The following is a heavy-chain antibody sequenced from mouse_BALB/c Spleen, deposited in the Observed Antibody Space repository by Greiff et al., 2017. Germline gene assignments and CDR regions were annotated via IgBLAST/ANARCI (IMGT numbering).Heavy chain of an antibody. CDR2: IDPFNGGT. D-gene: IGHD2-2*01. J-gene: IGHJ4*01. V-gene: IGHV1S135*01. CDR1: GYSFTSYY. CDR3: ARLYYGYDHAMDY. Sequence: VQLKQSGPELMKPGASVKISCKASGYSFTSYYMHWVKQSHGKSLEWIGYIDPFNGGTSYNQKFKGKATLTVDKSSSTAYMHLSSLTSEDSAVYYCARLYYGYDHAMDYWGQGTSVTVSS.